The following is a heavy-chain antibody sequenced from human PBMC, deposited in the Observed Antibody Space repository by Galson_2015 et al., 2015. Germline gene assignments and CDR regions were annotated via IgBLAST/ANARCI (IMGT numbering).Heavy chain of an antibody. V-gene: IGHV3-23*01. CDR3: AKDPSFLRWGVIALTVDY. CDR2: ISGSGGST. CDR1: GFTFSSYA. J-gene: IGHJ4*02. D-gene: IGHD3-16*02. Sequence: SCAASGFTFSSYAMSWVRQAPGKGLEWVSAISGSGGSTYYADSVKGRFTISRDNSKNTLYLQMNSLRAEDTAVYYCAKDPSFLRWGVIALTVDYWGQGTLVTVSS.